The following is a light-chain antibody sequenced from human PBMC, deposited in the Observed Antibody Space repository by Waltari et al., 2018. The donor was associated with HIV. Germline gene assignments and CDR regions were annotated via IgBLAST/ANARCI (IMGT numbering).Light chain of an antibody. Sequence: EVPLTQSPATLSLSPGESATLSCRASQSISGAVAWYQQKPGQAPRLLIYDASRRYTGIPARFRGSGSVTDFTLTISSLEPEDFGIYYCQQGSGWPPAFSFGGGTRVDIK. CDR1: QSISGA. CDR2: DAS. J-gene: IGKJ4*01. CDR3: QQGSGWPPAFS. V-gene: IGKV3-11*01.